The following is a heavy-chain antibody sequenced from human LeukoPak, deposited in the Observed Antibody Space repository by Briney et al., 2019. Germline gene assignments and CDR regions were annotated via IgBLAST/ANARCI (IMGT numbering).Heavy chain of an antibody. V-gene: IGHV3-7*04. J-gene: IGHJ4*02. CDR1: GFTFSSYW. Sequence: PGGSLRLSCAASGFTFSSYWMSWVRQAPQEGLEWVANIKQDGSEKYYVDSVKARFTISRDNAKNSLYLQMNSLRAEDTAVYYCARGTIAAAGYYYFDYWGQGTQVTVPS. CDR3: ARGTIAAAGYYYFDY. CDR2: IKQDGSEK. D-gene: IGHD6-13*01.